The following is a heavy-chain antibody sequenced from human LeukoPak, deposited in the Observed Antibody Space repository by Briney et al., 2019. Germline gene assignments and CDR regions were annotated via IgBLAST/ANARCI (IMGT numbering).Heavy chain of an antibody. V-gene: IGHV3-30-3*01. Sequence: PGGSLRLSCAASGFTFSSYAMHWVRQAPGKGLEWVALISYDGSNKYYADSVKGRFTISRDNSKNTLYLQMNSLRAEDTAVYYCARGVGHSGWFDPWGQGTLVTVSS. J-gene: IGHJ5*02. D-gene: IGHD1-26*01. CDR2: ISYDGSNK. CDR1: GFTFSSYA. CDR3: ARGVGHSGWFDP.